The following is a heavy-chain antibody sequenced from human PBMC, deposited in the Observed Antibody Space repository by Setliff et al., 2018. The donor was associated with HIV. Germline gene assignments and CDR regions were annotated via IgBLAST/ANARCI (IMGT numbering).Heavy chain of an antibody. D-gene: IGHD3-22*01. CDR2: INHSEST. J-gene: IGHJ3*02. CDR3: ARGHSYDSYGYYLRGFDI. CDR1: GGSFSGYY. Sequence: SETLSLTCAVYGGSFSGYYWSWIRQSPGKGLEWIGEINHSESTNYNPSVERRVTISIDTSKNQISLKLSSVTAADTAVYYCARGHSYDSYGYYLRGFDIWGPGTMVTVSS. V-gene: IGHV4-34*01.